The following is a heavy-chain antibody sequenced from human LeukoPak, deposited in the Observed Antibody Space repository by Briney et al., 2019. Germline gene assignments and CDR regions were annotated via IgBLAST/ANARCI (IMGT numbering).Heavy chain of an antibody. CDR3: ARGPRTIFGVVLRYYGMDV. J-gene: IGHJ6*02. CDR1: GGSFSGYY. CDR2: INHSGST. V-gene: IGHV4-34*01. D-gene: IGHD3-3*01. Sequence: TLSLTXAVYGGSFSGYYWSWIRQPPGKGLEWIGEINHSGSTNYNPSLKSRVTISVDTSKNQFSLKLSSVTAADTAVYYCARGPRTIFGVVLRYYGMDVWGQGTTVTVSS.